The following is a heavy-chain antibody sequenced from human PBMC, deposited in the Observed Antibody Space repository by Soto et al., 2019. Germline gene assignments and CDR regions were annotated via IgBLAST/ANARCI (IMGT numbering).Heavy chain of an antibody. Sequence: SETLSLTCTVSGVSISSSSYCLGWIRPPPGKGLERIGSIYYSGSTYYNPSLKSRVTISVDTSKNQFSLKLSSVTAADTAVYYCARFGNWNRPVYWGQGTLVTVSS. D-gene: IGHD1-1*01. V-gene: IGHV4-39*01. J-gene: IGHJ4*02. CDR3: ARFGNWNRPVY. CDR1: GVSISSSSYC. CDR2: IYYSGST.